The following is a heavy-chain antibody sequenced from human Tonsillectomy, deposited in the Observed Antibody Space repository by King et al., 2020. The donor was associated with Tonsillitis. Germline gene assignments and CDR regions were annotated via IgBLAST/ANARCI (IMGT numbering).Heavy chain of an antibody. CDR2: ISYDDST. Sequence: QLQESGPGLVKPSETLSLTCTVSGGSIGSSLYYWAWIRQPPGKGLEWIGSISYDDSTYYNPSLKSRVTISADTSKNQLTLNLSSVTAADTAVYYCARSKEEWLQTPFNYWGQGTLVTVSS. CDR1: GGSIGSSLYY. CDR3: ARSKEEWLQTPFNY. V-gene: IGHV4-39*01. J-gene: IGHJ4*02. D-gene: IGHD5-12*01.